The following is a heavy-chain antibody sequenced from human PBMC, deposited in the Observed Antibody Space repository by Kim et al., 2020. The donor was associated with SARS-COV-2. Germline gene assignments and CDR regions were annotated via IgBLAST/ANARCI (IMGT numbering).Heavy chain of an antibody. Sequence: SETLSLTCTVSGGSISSSSYYWGWIRQPPGKGLEWIGSIYYSGSTYYNPSLKSRVTISVDTSKNQFSLKLSSVTAADTAVYYCARRSNYINSSSFSLDY. V-gene: IGHV4-39*01. J-gene: IGHJ4*01. D-gene: IGHD6-6*01. CDR1: GGSISSSSYY. CDR2: IYYSGST. CDR3: ARRSNYINSSSFSLDY.